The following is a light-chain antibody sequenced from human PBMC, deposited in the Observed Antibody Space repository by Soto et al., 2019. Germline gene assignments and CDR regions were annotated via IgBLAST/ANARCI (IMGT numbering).Light chain of an antibody. Sequence: DIQMTQSPSTLSASVGDRVTITCRASQSTSSWLAWYQQKPGKAPKLLIYDASSLESGVPSRFSGSGSGTEFTLTISSLQPDDFATYYCQQYNSYLWTFGQGTKVDIK. CDR3: QQYNSYLWT. V-gene: IGKV1-5*01. CDR1: QSTSSW. CDR2: DAS. J-gene: IGKJ1*01.